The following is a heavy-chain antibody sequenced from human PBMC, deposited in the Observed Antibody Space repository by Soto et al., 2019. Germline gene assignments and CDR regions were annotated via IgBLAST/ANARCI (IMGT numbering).Heavy chain of an antibody. J-gene: IGHJ4*02. Sequence: SETLSLTCTVSGGSISSYYWSWIRQPPGKGLEWIGYIYYSGSTNYNPSLKSRVTISVDTSKNQFSLKLSSVTAADTAVYYCARVPRGYSYGHFDYWGQGTLVTVSS. CDR1: GGSISSYY. CDR3: ARVPRGYSYGHFDY. CDR2: IYYSGST. D-gene: IGHD5-18*01. V-gene: IGHV4-59*01.